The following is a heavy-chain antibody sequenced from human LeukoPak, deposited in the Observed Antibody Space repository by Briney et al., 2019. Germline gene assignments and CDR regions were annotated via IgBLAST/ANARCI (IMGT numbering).Heavy chain of an antibody. V-gene: IGHV3-21*01. Sequence: PGGSLRLSCAASGFTFISYTMNWVRQAPGKGLEWVSSITGSSTYIYYAASVKGRFTISRDNAKNSVYLRMKSLRAEDTAVYYCARVASNPPYYYYGMDVWGQGTTVTVSS. D-gene: IGHD2-2*01. CDR1: GFTFISYT. CDR2: ITGSSTYI. CDR3: ARVASNPPYYYYGMDV. J-gene: IGHJ6*02.